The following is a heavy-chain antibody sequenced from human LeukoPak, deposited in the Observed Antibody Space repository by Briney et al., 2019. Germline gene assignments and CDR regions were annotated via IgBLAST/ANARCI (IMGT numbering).Heavy chain of an antibody. CDR3: AKDRSTLMDV. Sequence: GGSLRLSCAASGFTFSSYDMYWVRQAPGKGLEWVAFIRFDGSNKCYTDSVKGRFTISRDNSKNTLYLQMNSLRAEDTAVYYCAKDRSTLMDVWGKGTTVTVST. J-gene: IGHJ6*04. V-gene: IGHV3-30*02. D-gene: IGHD5/OR15-5a*01. CDR1: GFTFSSYD. CDR2: IRFDGSNK.